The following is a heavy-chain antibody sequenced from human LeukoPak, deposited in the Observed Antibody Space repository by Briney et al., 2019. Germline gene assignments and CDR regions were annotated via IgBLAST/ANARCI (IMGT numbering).Heavy chain of an antibody. D-gene: IGHD5-12*01. CDR1: GGSFSGYY. CDR3: ASGGYSGYDYQGYYFDY. Sequence: SETLSLTCAVYGGSFSGYYWSWIRQPPGKGLEWIGEVNHSGSTNYNPSLKSRVTISVDTSKNQFSLKLNSVTAADTAVYYCASGGYSGYDYQGYYFDYWGQGTLVTVSS. CDR2: VNHSGST. J-gene: IGHJ4*02. V-gene: IGHV4-34*01.